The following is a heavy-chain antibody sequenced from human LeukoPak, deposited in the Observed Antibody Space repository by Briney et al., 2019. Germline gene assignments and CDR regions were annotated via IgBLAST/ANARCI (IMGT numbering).Heavy chain of an antibody. J-gene: IGHJ3*02. CDR1: GITFSTYA. Sequence: PGGSLRLSCAASGITFSTYAMHWVRQAPGKGLEYLSAISRNGGATYYANSVKGRFTISRDNSKNTLYLQMGSLRADDTAVYYCARGVSGLDLISVAVAGNDAFDIWGQGTMVTVSS. D-gene: IGHD6-19*01. CDR3: ARGVSGLDLISVAVAGNDAFDI. CDR2: ISRNGGAT. V-gene: IGHV3-64*01.